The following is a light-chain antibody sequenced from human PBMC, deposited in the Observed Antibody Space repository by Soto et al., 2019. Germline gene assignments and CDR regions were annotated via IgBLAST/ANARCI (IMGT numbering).Light chain of an antibody. CDR3: QQYYSYPLT. J-gene: IGKJ4*01. CDR1: QGISSY. Sequence: AIRMTQSPSSLSASTGDRVTITCRASQGISSYLAWYQQKPGKAPKLMIYAESTLQSGVTSRFSGSGSGTDFTLTISCLQSEDFATYYCQQYYSYPLTFGGGTKVEIK. CDR2: AES. V-gene: IGKV1-8*01.